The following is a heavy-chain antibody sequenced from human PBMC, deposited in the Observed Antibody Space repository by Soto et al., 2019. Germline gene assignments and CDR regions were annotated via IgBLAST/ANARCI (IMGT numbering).Heavy chain of an antibody. J-gene: IGHJ5*02. Sequence: SVKVSCKASGGTLSSYAISWVRQAPGQGLEWMGGIIPIFGTANYAQKFQGRVTITADESTSTAYMELSSLRSEDTAVYYCARDLTNWFDPWGQGTLVTVSS. CDR2: IIPIFGTA. D-gene: IGHD7-27*01. CDR3: ARDLTNWFDP. V-gene: IGHV1-69*13. CDR1: GGTLSSYA.